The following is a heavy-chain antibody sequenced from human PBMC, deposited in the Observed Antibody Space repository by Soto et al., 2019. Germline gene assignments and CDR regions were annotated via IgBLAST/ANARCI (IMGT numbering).Heavy chain of an antibody. J-gene: IGHJ3*02. CDR1: GYTFIAYY. Sequence: ASVKVXCKASGYTFIAYYIHWVRQAPGQGLEWMGWIIPISGGTNYAQKFQDRVTMTRDTSISTAYMELSSLRSDDTAVYYCARGAYSHAFDIWGQGTMVTVSS. D-gene: IGHD2-15*01. V-gene: IGHV1-2*02. CDR2: IIPISGGT. CDR3: ARGAYSHAFDI.